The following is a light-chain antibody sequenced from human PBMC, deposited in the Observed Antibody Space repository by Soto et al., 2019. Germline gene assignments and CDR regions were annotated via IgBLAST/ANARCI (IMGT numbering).Light chain of an antibody. CDR3: QQRSNWPSIT. Sequence: ENVLTLSPAAVSLSPGERAALSCRARQSISSYLAWYQQKPGQAPRLLIYDASNRATDIPARFSGGGSGTDFTLTISSLEPEDFAVYYCQQRSNWPSITFGQGTRLEIK. J-gene: IGKJ5*01. CDR2: DAS. CDR1: QSISSY. V-gene: IGKV3-11*01.